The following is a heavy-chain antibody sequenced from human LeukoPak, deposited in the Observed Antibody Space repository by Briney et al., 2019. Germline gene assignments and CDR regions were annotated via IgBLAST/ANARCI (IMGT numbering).Heavy chain of an antibody. V-gene: IGHV1-3*01. D-gene: IGHD4-17*01. CDR3: ARETAVTQNDAFDI. CDR1: GYTFTSYA. J-gene: IGHJ3*02. Sequence: GASVKVSCKASGYTFTSYAMHWVRQAPGQRLEWMGWINAGNGNTKYSQKFQGRVTITRDTSASTAYMELSSLRSEDTAKYYCARETAVTQNDAFDIWGEGTLVTVSS. CDR2: INAGNGNT.